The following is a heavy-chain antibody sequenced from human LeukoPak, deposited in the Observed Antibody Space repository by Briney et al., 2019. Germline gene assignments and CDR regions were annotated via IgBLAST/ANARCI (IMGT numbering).Heavy chain of an antibody. D-gene: IGHD6-19*01. Sequence: GGSLRLSCAASEFTVSTNYMTWVRQAPGKGLEWVSVIYRDGNTYFADTVEGRFTISRDNSKNTLYLQMDSLRAEDTAVYYCAAQALAGKGNYFDPWGQGTLVTVSS. CDR2: IYRDGNT. J-gene: IGHJ5*02. CDR3: AAQALAGKGNYFDP. V-gene: IGHV3-53*01. CDR1: EFTVSTNY.